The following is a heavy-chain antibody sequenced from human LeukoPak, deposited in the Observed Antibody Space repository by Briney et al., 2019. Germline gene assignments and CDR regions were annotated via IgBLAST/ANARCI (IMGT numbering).Heavy chain of an antibody. CDR2: IKQDGSDK. J-gene: IGHJ4*02. D-gene: IGHD4-17*01. V-gene: IGHV3-7*01. Sequence: GGSLRLSCAASGFTFSSYAMSWVRQAPGKGLEWVANIKQDGSDKYYVDSVRGRFIISRDNAQNSLYLQMSSLRAEDTAVYYCARDYGDYWGQGTLVTVSS. CDR3: ARDYGDY. CDR1: GFTFSSYA.